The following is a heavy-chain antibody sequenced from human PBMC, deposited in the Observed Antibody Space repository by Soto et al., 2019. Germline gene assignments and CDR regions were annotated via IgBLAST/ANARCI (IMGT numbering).Heavy chain of an antibody. V-gene: IGHV4-59*08. CDR1: GGSISSYY. CDR3: ARHASAYYVS. CDR2: IYHSGST. D-gene: IGHD3-3*01. J-gene: IGHJ5*02. Sequence: SETLSLTCTVSGGSISSYYWSWIRQPPGKGLEWIGYIYHSGSTYYNPSLKSRVTISIASSKNQFSLKLTSVTAADTALYYCARHASAYYVSWGQGTLVTVSS.